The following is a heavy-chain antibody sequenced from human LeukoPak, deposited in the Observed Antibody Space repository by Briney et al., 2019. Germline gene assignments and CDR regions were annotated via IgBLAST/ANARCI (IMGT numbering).Heavy chain of an antibody. CDR1: GFTFITYA. V-gene: IGHV3-23*01. Sequence: GGALRLSFAASGFTFITYAMSWLRQAPGKGREWVSAISDSGGSTSHADYGQGRFTICSEHSKNTLYLQMSGLSAEDTAVYYCANVRAMLRLEHARVSYYFDYWGQGPLVTVSS. CDR3: ANVRAMLRLEHARVSYYFDY. J-gene: IGHJ4*02. CDR2: ISDSGGST. D-gene: IGHD3-16*01.